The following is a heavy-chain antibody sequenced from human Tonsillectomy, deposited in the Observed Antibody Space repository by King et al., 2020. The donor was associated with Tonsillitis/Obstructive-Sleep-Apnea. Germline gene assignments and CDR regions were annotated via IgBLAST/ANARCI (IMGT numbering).Heavy chain of an antibody. Sequence: VQLVESGGGLVKPGGSLRLSCAAAGFTFSDYYMTWIRQAPGKGLEWVSYISSSGSTIYYADSVQGRFTISRDNAKNSLFLQMNSLRAEDTAVYYCASGYGSYSSYPPDYWGQGTLVTVSS. D-gene: IGHD5-18*01. CDR1: GFTFSDYY. CDR3: ASGYGSYSSYPPDY. J-gene: IGHJ4*02. CDR2: ISSSGSTI. V-gene: IGHV3-11*01.